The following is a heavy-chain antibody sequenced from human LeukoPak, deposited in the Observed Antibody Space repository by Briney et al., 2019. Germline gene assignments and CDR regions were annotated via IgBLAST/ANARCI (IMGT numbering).Heavy chain of an antibody. D-gene: IGHD3-10*01. Sequence: PGESLRLSCAASGFTVSRNYMSWVRQAPGKGLEWVSYISSSSSYTNYADSVKGRFTISRDNAKNSLYLQMNSLRAEDTAVYYCARVPGHYGSGSYTDWGQGTLVTVSS. CDR3: ARVPGHYGSGSYTD. J-gene: IGHJ4*02. CDR1: GFTVSRNY. V-gene: IGHV3-11*05. CDR2: ISSSSSYT.